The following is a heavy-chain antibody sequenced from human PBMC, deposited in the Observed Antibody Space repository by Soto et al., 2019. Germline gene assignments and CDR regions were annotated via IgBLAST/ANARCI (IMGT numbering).Heavy chain of an antibody. CDR3: ARRHSYCSGGSCSGSWFDP. V-gene: IGHV4-59*08. D-gene: IGHD2-15*01. J-gene: IGHJ5*02. CDR2: IYYSGST. CDR1: GVSISSYY. Sequence: SETLSLTCTVSGVSISSYYWSWIRQPPGKGLEWIGYIYYSGSTNYNPSLKSRVTISVDTSKNQFSLKLSSVTAADTAVYYCARRHSYCSGGSCSGSWFDPWGQGTLVTVSS.